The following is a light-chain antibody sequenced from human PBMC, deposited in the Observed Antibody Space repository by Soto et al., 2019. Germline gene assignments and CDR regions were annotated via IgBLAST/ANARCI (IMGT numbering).Light chain of an antibody. Sequence: QSALTQPASVSGSPGQSITISCTGTSRDVGAYNYVSWYQHHPGKAPKLLIYQVTFRPSGVSTRFSGSKSGNTASLTLSGLQSADEADYDCRSNTASFTYVFGTGTKLTVL. CDR3: RSNTASFTYV. J-gene: IGLJ1*01. V-gene: IGLV2-14*01. CDR1: SRDVGAYNY. CDR2: QVT.